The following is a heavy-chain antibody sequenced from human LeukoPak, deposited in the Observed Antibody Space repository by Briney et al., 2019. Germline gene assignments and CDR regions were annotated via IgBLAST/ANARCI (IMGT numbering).Heavy chain of an antibody. J-gene: IGHJ5*02. D-gene: IGHD6-13*01. CDR2: ISGSGGST. CDR1: GFTFSSYA. Sequence: GGSLRLSCAASGFTFSSYAMSWVRQAPGKGLEWVSAISGSGGSTYYADSVKGRFTISRDNSKNTLYLQMNSLRAEDTAVYYCAKDNGYSSSWYFSPPLHWFDPWGQGTLVTVSS. CDR3: AKDNGYSSSWYFSPPLHWFDP. V-gene: IGHV3-23*01.